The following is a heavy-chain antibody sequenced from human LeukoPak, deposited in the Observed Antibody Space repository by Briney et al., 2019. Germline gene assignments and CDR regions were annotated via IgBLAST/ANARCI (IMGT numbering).Heavy chain of an antibody. CDR3: ARDGVGATTGLDY. CDR1: GGSISISSYD. V-gene: IGHV4-39*02. D-gene: IGHD1-26*01. CDR2: IYYSGST. J-gene: IGHJ4*02. Sequence: PSETLSLTCTVSGGSISISSYDWGWIRQPPGKGLEWIGSIYYSGSTYYNPSLKSRVTISVDTSKNQFSLKLSYVTAADTAVYYCARDGVGATTGLDYWGQGTLVTVSS.